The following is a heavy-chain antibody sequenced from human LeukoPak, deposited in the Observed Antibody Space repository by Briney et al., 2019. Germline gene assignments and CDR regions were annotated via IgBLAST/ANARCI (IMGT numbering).Heavy chain of an antibody. CDR1: GLTFGSYW. D-gene: IGHD5-18*01. CDR2: IHTDGSST. CDR3: VRGGSGSSYGEFAY. V-gene: IGHV3-74*01. J-gene: IGHJ4*02. Sequence: GGSLRLSCEASGLTFGSYWMPRIRQAPGKGLVWVSRIHTDGSSTNYAGSVKGRFTISRDNAKNTLFLQMDSLSVEDTGVYYCVRGGSGSSYGEFAYWGQGTLVTVSS.